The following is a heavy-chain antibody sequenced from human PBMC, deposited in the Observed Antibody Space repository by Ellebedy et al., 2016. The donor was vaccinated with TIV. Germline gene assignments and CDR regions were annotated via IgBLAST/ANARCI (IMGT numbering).Heavy chain of an antibody. V-gene: IGHV4-59*01. D-gene: IGHD3-3*01. CDR2: IYYSGST. Sequence: SETLSLXXTVSGGSISSYYWSWIRQPPGKGLEWIGYIYYSGSTNYNPSLKSRVTISVDTSKNQFSLKLSSVTAADTAVYYCARGDSVLRFLEWLPGGMDVWGQGTTVTVSS. CDR1: GGSISSYY. CDR3: ARGDSVLRFLEWLPGGMDV. J-gene: IGHJ6*02.